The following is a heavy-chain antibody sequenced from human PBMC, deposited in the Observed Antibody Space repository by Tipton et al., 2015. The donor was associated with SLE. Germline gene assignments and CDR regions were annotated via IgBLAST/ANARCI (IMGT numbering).Heavy chain of an antibody. CDR1: GGSISSSSYY. D-gene: IGHD3-10*01. Sequence: TLSLTCTVSGGSISSSSYYWGWIRQPPGKGLEWIGSMYYSGSTYYNPSLKSRVTISVDTSKNQFSLKLSSVTAADTAVYYCVRGGGSSSGRWFDPWGRGTPVTVSS. V-gene: IGHV4-39*07. CDR2: MYYSGST. J-gene: IGHJ5*02. CDR3: VRGGGSSSGRWFDP.